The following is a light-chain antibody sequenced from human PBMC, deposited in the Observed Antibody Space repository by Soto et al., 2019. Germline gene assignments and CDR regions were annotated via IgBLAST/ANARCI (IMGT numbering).Light chain of an antibody. CDR3: GSWDSSLSAYV. V-gene: IGLV1-51*01. Sequence: QSVLTQPPSVSAAPGQRVTISCSGSSSNIGGNSVSWYQQLPGTAPKLLIYDDDKRPSGIPDRFSGSKSGTSATLGITGFQTGDEADYYCGSWDSSLSAYVFGTGTRSP. J-gene: IGLJ1*01. CDR1: SSNIGGNS. CDR2: DDD.